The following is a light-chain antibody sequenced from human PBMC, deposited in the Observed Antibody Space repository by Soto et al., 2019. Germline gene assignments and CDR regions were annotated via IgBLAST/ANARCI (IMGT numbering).Light chain of an antibody. V-gene: IGKV1-33*01. Sequence: GDRVTITCQASQDISNYLNWYQQKPGKAPKLLIYDASNLETGVPSRFSGSGSGTDFTFTISSLQPEDIATYYCQQYDNLPPHTFGQGTKLEIK. CDR3: QQYDNLPPHT. J-gene: IGKJ2*01. CDR2: DAS. CDR1: QDISNY.